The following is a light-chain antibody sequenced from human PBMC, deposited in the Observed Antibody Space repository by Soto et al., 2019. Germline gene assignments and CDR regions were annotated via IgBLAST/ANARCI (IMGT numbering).Light chain of an antibody. J-gene: IGKJ2*01. CDR3: MQGTHWPRT. V-gene: IGKV2-30*01. Sequence: DVVMTQSPLSLPVTLGQPASISCRSDQSLVYSDGNTYLNWFQQRPGQSPRRLIYKVSNRDSGVPDRFGGSGSGTDFTLKISRVEAEDVGVYYCMQGTHWPRTFGQGTKLEIK. CDR2: KVS. CDR1: QSLVYSDGNTY.